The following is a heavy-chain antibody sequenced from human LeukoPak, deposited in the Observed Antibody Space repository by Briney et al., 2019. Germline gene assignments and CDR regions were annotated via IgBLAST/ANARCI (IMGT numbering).Heavy chain of an antibody. CDR3: AREGPQYCSGGRCHGDAFDI. Sequence: AGGSLRLSCAASGFTFSDYYMGWIRQAPGKGLEWVSYISSSLSTIYYADSVKGRFTISRDNAKNSLYLQLNSLRAEDTAVYYCAREGPQYCSGGRCHGDAFDIWGQGTMVTVSS. CDR2: ISSSLSTI. CDR1: GFTFSDYY. D-gene: IGHD2-15*01. V-gene: IGHV3-11*04. J-gene: IGHJ3*02.